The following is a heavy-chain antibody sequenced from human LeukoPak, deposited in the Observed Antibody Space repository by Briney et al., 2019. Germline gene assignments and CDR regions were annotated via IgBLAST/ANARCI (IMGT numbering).Heavy chain of an antibody. V-gene: IGHV4-30-4*01. D-gene: IGHD4-17*01. J-gene: IGHJ4*02. CDR3: AREGSMTTVTYFDY. CDR2: ICYSGST. Sequence: SQTLSLTCTVSGGSISSGDYYWSWLRQPPGTGLEWIGYICYSGSTYYNPSLKSRVTISVDTSKNQFSLKLSSVTAADTAVYFCAREGSMTTVTYFDYWGQGTLVTVSS. CDR1: GGSISSGDYY.